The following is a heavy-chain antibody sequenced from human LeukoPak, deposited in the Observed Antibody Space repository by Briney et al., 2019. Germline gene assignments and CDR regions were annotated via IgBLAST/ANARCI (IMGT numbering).Heavy chain of an antibody. J-gene: IGHJ4*02. CDR1: GGSLSIYY. Sequence: SQTLSLTCTVSGGSLSIYYWSWIRQPPGKGLEWVGYHYYCGSTNYNSSLQSRVTISVDTSKNQFSLKLSYVTAADTAVYYCARDVREGYYDSSGYYTDYWGQGTLVTVSS. D-gene: IGHD3-22*01. CDR2: HYYCGST. V-gene: IGHV4-59*01. CDR3: ARDVREGYYDSSGYYTDY.